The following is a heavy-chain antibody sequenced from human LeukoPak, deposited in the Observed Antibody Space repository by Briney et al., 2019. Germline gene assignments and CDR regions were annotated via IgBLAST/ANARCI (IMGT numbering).Heavy chain of an antibody. CDR1: GFTVSSNY. CDR3: ASDTSGGFGEYYKT. D-gene: IGHD3-10*01. Sequence: GGSLRLSCAASGFTVSSNYMSWVRQAPGKGLEWVSVIYSGGYTYYADSVKGRFTISRDNSKNTLYLQMNSLRAEDTAVYYCASDTSGGFGEYYKTWGQGTLVTVSS. J-gene: IGHJ4*02. V-gene: IGHV3-66*01. CDR2: IYSGGYT.